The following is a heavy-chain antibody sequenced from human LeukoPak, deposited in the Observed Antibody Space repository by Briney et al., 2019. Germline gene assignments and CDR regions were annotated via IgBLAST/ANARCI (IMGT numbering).Heavy chain of an antibody. Sequence: SETLSLTCAVYGGSFCGYYWSWIRQPPGKGLEWIGEINHSGSTNYNPSLKSRVTISVDTSKNQFSLKLSSVTAADTAVYYCARLRSRGRAFDIWGQGTMVTVSS. J-gene: IGHJ3*02. CDR3: ARLRSRGRAFDI. V-gene: IGHV4-34*01. CDR2: INHSGST. CDR1: GGSFCGYY. D-gene: IGHD1-26*01.